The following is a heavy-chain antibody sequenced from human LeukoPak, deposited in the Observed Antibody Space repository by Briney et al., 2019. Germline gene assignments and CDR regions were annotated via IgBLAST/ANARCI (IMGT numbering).Heavy chain of an antibody. Sequence: PGGSLRLSCAASGFTFSDHYMDWVRQAPGKGLEWVGRTRNKANSYTTEYAASVKGRFTISGDDSKNSLYLQMNSLKTEDTAVYYCASLITMVRGVHFDYWGRGTLVTVSS. CDR1: GFTFSDHY. CDR2: TRNKANSYTT. J-gene: IGHJ4*02. CDR3: ASLITMVRGVHFDY. V-gene: IGHV3-72*01. D-gene: IGHD3-10*01.